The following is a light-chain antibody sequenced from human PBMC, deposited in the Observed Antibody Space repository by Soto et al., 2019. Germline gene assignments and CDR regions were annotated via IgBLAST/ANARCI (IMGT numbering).Light chain of an antibody. CDR3: QQYGSSPRT. V-gene: IGKV3-20*01. J-gene: IGKJ1*01. Sequence: EIVLTQSPGTLSLSPGERVTLSCRASQSVRSSYLAWYQQKPGQAPRLLIYDASSRATGIPDRFSGSGSGTDFTLTISRLEPQDFAVYYCQQYGSSPRTFGQGTKVEIK. CDR2: DAS. CDR1: QSVRSSY.